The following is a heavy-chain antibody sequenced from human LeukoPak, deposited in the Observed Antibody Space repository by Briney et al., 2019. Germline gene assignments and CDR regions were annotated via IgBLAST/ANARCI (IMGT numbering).Heavy chain of an antibody. D-gene: IGHD3-10*01. V-gene: IGHV4-4*07. CDR3: ARPPLWFGESRGSRNWFDP. CDR1: GGSISSYY. Sequence: PSETLSLTCTVSGGSISSYYWSWIRQPAGKGLEWIGRIYTSGSTNYNPSLKSRVTMSVDTSKNQFSLKLSSVTAADTAVYYCARPPLWFGESRGSRNWFDPWGQGTLVTVSS. J-gene: IGHJ5*02. CDR2: IYTSGST.